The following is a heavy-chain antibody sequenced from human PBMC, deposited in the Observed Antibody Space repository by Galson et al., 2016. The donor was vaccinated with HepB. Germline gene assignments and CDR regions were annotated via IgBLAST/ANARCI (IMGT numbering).Heavy chain of an antibody. D-gene: IGHD5-18*01. V-gene: IGHV6-1*01. CDR1: GDSVSSNSAA. Sequence: CAISGDSVSSNSAAWTWIRQSPSRGLEWLGRTYYRSKWYNDYAVSVKSRIKINPDTFKNQFSLQLNSVTPEDTAVYYCARERRGYNYGYYYYGTDVWGQGTTVTVSS. CDR2: TYYRSKWYN. CDR3: ARERRGYNYGYYYYGTDV. J-gene: IGHJ6*02.